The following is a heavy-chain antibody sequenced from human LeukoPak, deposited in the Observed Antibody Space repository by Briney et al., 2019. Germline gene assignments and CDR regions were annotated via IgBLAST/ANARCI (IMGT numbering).Heavy chain of an antibody. CDR3: AKATYYYNSSGYFDY. J-gene: IGHJ4*02. V-gene: IGHV3-23*01. CDR1: GFTFSSYA. Sequence: GGSLRLSCAASGFTFSSYAMSWVRQAPGKGLEWVSAISGSGGSTYYADSVKGRFTISRDNSKNTLYLQMNSLRAEDTVVYYCAKATYYYNSSGYFDYWGQGTLVTVSS. D-gene: IGHD3-22*01. CDR2: ISGSGGST.